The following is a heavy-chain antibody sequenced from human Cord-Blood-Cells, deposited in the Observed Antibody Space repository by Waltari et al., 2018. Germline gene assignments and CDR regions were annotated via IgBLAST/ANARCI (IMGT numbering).Heavy chain of an antibody. D-gene: IGHD5-12*01. CDR2: ISLSGSTI. J-gene: IGHJ4*02. CDR1: GFTFSSYE. Sequence: EVQLVESGGGLVQPGGSLRLSCAASGFTFSSYEMNWVRQAPGSGLRVVSYISLSGSTIYYADSVKRRFTIYRDNAKNSLYLQMNSLRAEDTAVYYCARDSGYEYYFDYWGQGTLVTVSS. V-gene: IGHV3-48*03. CDR3: ARDSGYEYYFDY.